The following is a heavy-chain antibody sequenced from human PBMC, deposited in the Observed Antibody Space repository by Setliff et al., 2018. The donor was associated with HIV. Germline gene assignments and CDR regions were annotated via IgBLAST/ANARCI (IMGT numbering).Heavy chain of an antibody. D-gene: IGHD4-4*01. V-gene: IGHV4-59*08. J-gene: IGHJ4*02. Sequence: SETLSLTCTVSGGSISSYYWSWIRQPPGKGLEWIGYIYYSGSTNYNPSLKSRVAISVDTSKNRFSLNLTSVTAADTAIYFCARVGGKGYSNFLDSWGQGALVTSPQ. CDR2: IYYSGST. CDR3: ARVGGKGYSNFLDS. CDR1: GGSISSYY.